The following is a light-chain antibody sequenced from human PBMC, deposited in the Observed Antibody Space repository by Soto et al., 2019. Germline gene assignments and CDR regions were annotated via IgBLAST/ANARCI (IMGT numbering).Light chain of an antibody. V-gene: IGKV4-1*01. Sequence: DIVMTQSPDSLAVSLGERATINCKSSQSVLYSSINKNYLAWYQQKPGQPPRLLIYWASGRESGVPDRFSGSGSGTDFNLTISSLQAEDVAVYYCQQYFSAPFTFGPGTKVDIK. CDR1: QSVLYSSINKNY. CDR2: WAS. CDR3: QQYFSAPFT. J-gene: IGKJ3*01.